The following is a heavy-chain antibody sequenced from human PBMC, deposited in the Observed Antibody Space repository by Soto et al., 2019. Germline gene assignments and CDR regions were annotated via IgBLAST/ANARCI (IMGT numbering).Heavy chain of an antibody. Sequence: EVQLVESGGGLVQPGGSLRLSCAASGFTVSSNYMSWVRQAPGKGLEWVSVIYSGGSTYYADSVKGRFIISRHNSKNTLYLQMNSLRAEDTAVYYCARRTGGYSLYYYYYMDVWGKGTTVTVSS. D-gene: IGHD5-18*01. V-gene: IGHV3-53*04. CDR1: GFTVSSNY. CDR3: ARRTGGYSLYYYYYMDV. CDR2: IYSGGST. J-gene: IGHJ6*03.